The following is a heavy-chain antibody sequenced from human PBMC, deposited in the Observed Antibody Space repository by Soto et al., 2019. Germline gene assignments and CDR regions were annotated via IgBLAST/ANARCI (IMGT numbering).Heavy chain of an antibody. D-gene: IGHD3-16*01. CDR1: GYTFTHYG. J-gene: IGHJ4*02. Sequence: QVQLVQSGAEARKPGASVKVSCRTSGYTFTHYGISWVRQAPGQGLEWVGWISAYSGKTHYAQKVQGKVTMTTDTATSTAYLEVRSLRSDDTAVYFCARDPYLGDHQYWGQGTLVTVPS. CDR2: ISAYSGKT. V-gene: IGHV1-18*01. CDR3: ARDPYLGDHQY.